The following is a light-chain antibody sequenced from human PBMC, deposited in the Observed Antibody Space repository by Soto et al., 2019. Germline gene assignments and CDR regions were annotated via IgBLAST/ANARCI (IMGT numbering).Light chain of an antibody. Sequence: QLVLTQSPSASASLGASVKLTCTLSSGHSSYAIAWHQQQPEKGPRYLMKLNSDGSHSKGDGIPDRFSGSSSGAERYLTISSLQSEDEADYYCQPWGTGIQVSGGGTKLTVL. V-gene: IGLV4-69*01. J-gene: IGLJ3*02. CDR2: LNSDGSH. CDR1: SGHSSYA. CDR3: QPWGTGIQV.